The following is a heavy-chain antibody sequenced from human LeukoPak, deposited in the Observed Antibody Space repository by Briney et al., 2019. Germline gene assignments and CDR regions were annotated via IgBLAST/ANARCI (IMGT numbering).Heavy chain of an antibody. D-gene: IGHD3-3*01. V-gene: IGHV4-39*01. Sequence: SETLSLTCTVSGGSISSSSYYWGWIRQPPGKGLEWIGSIYYSGSTYYNPSLKSRVTISVDTSENQFSLRLSSVTAADTAVYYCARHGDVSPPFWSGYPIDYWGQGTLVTVSS. CDR2: IYYSGST. CDR3: ARHGDVSPPFWSGYPIDY. CDR1: GGSISSSSYY. J-gene: IGHJ4*02.